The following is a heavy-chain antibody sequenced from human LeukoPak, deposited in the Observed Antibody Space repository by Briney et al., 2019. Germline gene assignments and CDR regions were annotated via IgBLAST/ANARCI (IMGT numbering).Heavy chain of an antibody. D-gene: IGHD3-9*01. CDR3: AKAYYDILTGYFPPDY. Sequence: GGSLRLSCAASGFTFSSYAMSWVRQAPGTGLERVSAISGSGGSTYYADSVKGRFTISRDNSKNTLYLQMNSLRAEDTAVYYCAKAYYDILTGYFPPDYWGQGTLVTVSS. CDR1: GFTFSSYA. CDR2: ISGSGGST. J-gene: IGHJ4*02. V-gene: IGHV3-23*01.